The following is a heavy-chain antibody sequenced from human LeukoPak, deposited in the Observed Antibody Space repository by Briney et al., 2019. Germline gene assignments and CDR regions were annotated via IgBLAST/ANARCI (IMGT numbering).Heavy chain of an antibody. Sequence: GGYLRLYCAASGFTFSSYGMHWVRQAPGKGLEWVAVIWYDGSNKYYADSVKGRFTISRDNSKNTLYLQMNSLRAEDTAVYYCARGSSSVSTRFDPWGQGTLVTVSS. J-gene: IGHJ5*02. CDR2: IWYDGSNK. CDR3: ARGSSSVSTRFDP. CDR1: GFTFSSYG. V-gene: IGHV3-33*01. D-gene: IGHD6-6*01.